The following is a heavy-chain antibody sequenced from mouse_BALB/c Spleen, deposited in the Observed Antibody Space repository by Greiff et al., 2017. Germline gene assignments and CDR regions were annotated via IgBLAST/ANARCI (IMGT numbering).Heavy chain of an antibody. CDR2: INPSSGYT. V-gene: IGHV1-4*01. CDR1: GYTFTSYT. CDR3: ASPITTATFDY. D-gene: IGHD1-2*01. Sequence: QVQLQQSGAELARPGASVKMSCKASGYTFTSYTMHWVKQRPGQGLEWIGYINPSSGYTNYNQKFKDKATLTADKSSSTAYMQLSSLTSEDSAVYYCASPITTATFDYWGQGTTRTVSS. J-gene: IGHJ2*01.